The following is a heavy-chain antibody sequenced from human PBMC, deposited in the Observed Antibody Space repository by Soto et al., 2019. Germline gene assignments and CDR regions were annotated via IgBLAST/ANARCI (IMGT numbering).Heavy chain of an antibody. CDR1: GGSFSGYY. J-gene: IGHJ6*03. Sequence: SETLSLTCAVYGGSFSGYYWSWIRQPPGKGLEWIGEINHSGSTNYNPSLKSRVTISVDTSKNQFSLKLSSVTAADTAVYYWARGGAAGNYYYYYMDVWGKGTTVTVSS. D-gene: IGHD6-13*01. CDR3: ARGGAAGNYYYYYMDV. CDR2: INHSGST. V-gene: IGHV4-34*01.